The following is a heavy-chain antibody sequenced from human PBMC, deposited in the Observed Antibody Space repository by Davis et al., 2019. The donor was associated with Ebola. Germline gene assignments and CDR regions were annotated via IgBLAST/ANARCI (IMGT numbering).Heavy chain of an antibody. Sequence: PGGSLRLSCAAYGSTFNTYWMHWVRQAPGKGLVYVSRISSDGSTTNYADSVKGRFTISRDNAKNTLYLQMNNLRAEDTAVYYCVRLVGPNWGQGTLVAVSS. V-gene: IGHV3-74*01. CDR2: ISSDGSTT. J-gene: IGHJ4*02. CDR1: GSTFNTYW. CDR3: VRLVGPN.